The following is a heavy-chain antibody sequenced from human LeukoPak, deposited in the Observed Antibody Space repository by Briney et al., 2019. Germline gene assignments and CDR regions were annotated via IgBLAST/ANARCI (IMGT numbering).Heavy chain of an antibody. CDR3: ARSRPPKWEPSDYYYYGMDV. Sequence: ASVKVSCKASGYTFTGYYMHWVRQAPGQGLEWMGWINPNSGGTNYAQKFQGRVTMTRDTSISTAYMELSRLRSDDTAVYYCARSRPPKWEPSDYYYYGMDVWGQGTTVTVSS. V-gene: IGHV1-2*02. CDR1: GYTFTGYY. CDR2: INPNSGGT. J-gene: IGHJ6*02. D-gene: IGHD1-26*01.